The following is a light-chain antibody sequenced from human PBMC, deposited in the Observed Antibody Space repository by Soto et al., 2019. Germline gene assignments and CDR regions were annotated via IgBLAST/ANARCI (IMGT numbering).Light chain of an antibody. CDR3: QQLNRFPRT. J-gene: IGKJ1*01. CDR1: QDISSY. Sequence: DIQLTQSPSFLSASVGDRVTITCRASQDISSYLAWYQQRPGKVPRFLTHSASTLQSGVPSRCSATGSGTTFTLTISSLPPEDIAPYDCQQLNRFPRTFGQGTKVEV. CDR2: SAS. V-gene: IGKV1-9*01.